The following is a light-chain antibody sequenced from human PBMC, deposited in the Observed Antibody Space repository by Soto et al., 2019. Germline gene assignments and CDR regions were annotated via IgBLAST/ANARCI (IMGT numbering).Light chain of an antibody. Sequence: SSELTQPPSVSVPPGQTASITCSGDKLGNKYACWYQQKPGQSPVLVIYQDSKRPSGIPERFSGSNSGNTATLTISGTQAMDEADYYCQAWDSSIVVFGGGTKVTVL. J-gene: IGLJ2*01. CDR1: KLGNKY. CDR3: QAWDSSIVV. CDR2: QDS. V-gene: IGLV3-1*01.